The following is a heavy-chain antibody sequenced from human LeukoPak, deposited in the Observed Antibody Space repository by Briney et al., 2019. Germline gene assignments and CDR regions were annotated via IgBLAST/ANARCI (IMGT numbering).Heavy chain of an antibody. V-gene: IGHV3-30*18. D-gene: IGHD5-18*01. CDR1: GFTSSSYG. CDR2: ISYDGSNK. J-gene: IGHJ3*02. CDR3: AKDPQLWLTVGAFDI. Sequence: PGRSLRLSCAASGFTSSSYGMHWVRQAPGKGLEWVAVISYDGSNKYYADSVKGRFTISRDNSKNTLYLQMNSLRAEDTAVYYCAKDPQLWLTVGAFDIWGQGTMVTVSS.